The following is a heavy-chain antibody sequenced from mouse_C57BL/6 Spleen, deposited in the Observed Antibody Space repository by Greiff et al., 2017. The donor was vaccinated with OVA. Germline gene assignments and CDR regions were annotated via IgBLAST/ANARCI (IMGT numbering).Heavy chain of an antibody. D-gene: IGHD2-9*01. CDR2: FYPGSGSI. CDR3: ARHEETYYGYDGAMDY. Sequence: QVQLKESGAELVKPGASVKLSCKASGYTFTEYTIHWVKQRSGQGLEWIGWFYPGSGSIKYNEKFKDKATLTADKSSSTVYMELSRLTSEDSAVYFCARHEETYYGYDGAMDYWGQGTSVTVSS. CDR1: GYTFTEYT. J-gene: IGHJ4*01. V-gene: IGHV1-62-2*01.